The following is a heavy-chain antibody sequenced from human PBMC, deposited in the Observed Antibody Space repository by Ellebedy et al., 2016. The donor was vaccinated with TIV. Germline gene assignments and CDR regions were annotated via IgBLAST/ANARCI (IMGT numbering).Heavy chain of an antibody. J-gene: IGHJ4*02. CDR1: RFIFSNYG. CDR3: VKEFCHGGGCYLFDY. D-gene: IGHD2-15*01. V-gene: IGHV3-9*01. CDR2: ISWNSGYI. Sequence: SLKISXAATRFIFSNYGMHWVRQAPGKGLEWVSSISWNSGYIAYGDSVKGRFTISRDNAENTLYLQMSSLRPEDTGFYYCVKEFCHGGGCYLFDYWGQGTLVTVSS.